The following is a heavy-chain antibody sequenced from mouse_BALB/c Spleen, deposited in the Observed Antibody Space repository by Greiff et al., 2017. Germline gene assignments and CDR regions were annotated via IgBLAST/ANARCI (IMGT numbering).Heavy chain of an antibody. Sequence: EVQGVESGGGLVQPGGSLKLSCAASGFTFSSYTMSWVRQTPEKRLEWVAYISNGGGSTYYPDTVKGRFTISRENAKNTLYLQMSSLKSEDTAMYYCARHTGIRAMDYWGQGTSVTVSS. CDR1: GFTFSSYT. D-gene: IGHD4-1*01. CDR3: ARHTGIRAMDY. V-gene: IGHV5-12-2*01. CDR2: ISNGGGST. J-gene: IGHJ4*01.